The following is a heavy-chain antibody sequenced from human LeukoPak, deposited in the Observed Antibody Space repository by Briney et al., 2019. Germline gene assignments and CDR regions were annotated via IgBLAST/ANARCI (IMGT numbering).Heavy chain of an antibody. Sequence: SETLSLTCAVYGGSFSGYYWSWIRQPPGKGLEWIGEINHSGSTNYNPSLKSRVTISVDTSKNQFSLKLSSVTAADTAVYYCAGGIVGATFHYWGQGTLVTVSS. CDR2: INHSGST. CDR1: GGSFSGYY. J-gene: IGHJ4*02. V-gene: IGHV4-34*01. D-gene: IGHD1-26*01. CDR3: AGGIVGATFHY.